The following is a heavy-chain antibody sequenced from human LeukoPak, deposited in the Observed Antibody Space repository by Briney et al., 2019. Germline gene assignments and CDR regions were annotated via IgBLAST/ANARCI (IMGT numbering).Heavy chain of an antibody. CDR1: GGSISSSSYY. CDR3: AGGGDPIVGAGDAFDI. J-gene: IGHJ3*02. D-gene: IGHD1-26*01. Sequence: SETLSLTCTVSGGSISSSSYYWGWIRQPPGKGLEWIGSIHYSGSTNYNPSLKSRVTISVDTSKNQFSLKLSSVTAADTAVYYCAGGGDPIVGAGDAFDIWGQGTMVTVSS. CDR2: IHYSGST. V-gene: IGHV4-39*07.